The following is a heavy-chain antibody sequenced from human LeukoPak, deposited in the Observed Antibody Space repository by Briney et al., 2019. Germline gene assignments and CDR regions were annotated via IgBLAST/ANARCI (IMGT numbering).Heavy chain of an antibody. CDR3: AREGRTTVTTTSN. J-gene: IGHJ4*02. CDR2: IYYGGST. Sequence: KSSETLSLTCTVSGGSVSSSNHYWGWIRQPPGKGLEWIGSIYYGGSTYYNPSLKSRVTISVDTSKNQFSLHLNSVTAADTAVYYCAREGRTTVTTTSNWGQGTLVTVSS. CDR1: GGSVSSSNHY. V-gene: IGHV4-39*07. D-gene: IGHD4-17*01.